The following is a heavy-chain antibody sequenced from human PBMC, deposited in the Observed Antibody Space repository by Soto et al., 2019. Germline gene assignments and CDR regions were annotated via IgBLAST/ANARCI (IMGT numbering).Heavy chain of an antibody. J-gene: IGHJ4*02. CDR1: GFTFISFG. V-gene: IGHV3-30*03. CDR3: ARSGSGEYYFDY. CDR2: LSYDGSKE. Sequence: GGSLRLSCAASGFTFISFGMHWFRQAPGKGLEWVALLSYDGSKEYYADSVKGQVTISADKSISTAYLQWSSLKASDTAMYYCARSGSGEYYFDYWGQGTLVTVSS. D-gene: IGHD3-10*01.